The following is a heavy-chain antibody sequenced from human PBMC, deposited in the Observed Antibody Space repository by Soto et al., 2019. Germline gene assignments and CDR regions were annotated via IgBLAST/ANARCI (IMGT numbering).Heavy chain of an antibody. Sequence: EVQLVESAGGLVKPGGSLRLSCVASGFSFNEAWMNWVRQAPGQGLEWVDRIKTSAGGGATNYAAPVQGRFTISRDDSKNTLSLHRNSLRTEDTAIYYCTTGSVEGIWGQGTTVIVSS. CDR2: IKTSAGGGAT. CDR1: GFSFNEAW. V-gene: IGHV3-15*07. CDR3: TTGSVEGI. D-gene: IGHD2-2*01. J-gene: IGHJ6*02.